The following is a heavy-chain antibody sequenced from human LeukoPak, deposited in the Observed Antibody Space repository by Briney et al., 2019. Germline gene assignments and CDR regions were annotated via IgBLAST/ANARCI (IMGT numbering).Heavy chain of an antibody. CDR1: GFTFSSYA. D-gene: IGHD5-18*01. Sequence: GSLRLSCAASGFTFSSYAMSWVRQPPGKGLEWIGEINHSGSTNYNPSLKSRVTISVDTSKNQFSLKLSSVTAADTAVYYCASQYSYGSDFDYWGQGTLVTVSS. CDR2: INHSGST. CDR3: ASQYSYGSDFDY. V-gene: IGHV4-34*01. J-gene: IGHJ4*02.